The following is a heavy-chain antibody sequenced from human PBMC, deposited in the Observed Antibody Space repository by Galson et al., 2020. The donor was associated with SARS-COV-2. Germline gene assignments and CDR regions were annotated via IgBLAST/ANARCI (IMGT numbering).Heavy chain of an antibody. V-gene: IGHV4-38-2*02. D-gene: IGHD3-22*01. J-gene: IGHJ2*01. Sequence: SETLSLTCTVSGYSVSTTTYWGWVRQPPGRGLEWIGSVYPSGTTYYNTSLKSRVTISVDTSKNQFSLRLDSVTAADTALYYCARQGVNMIVLVTVPGWYFDLWGRGTLVTVSS. CDR3: ARQGVNMIVLVTVPGWYFDL. CDR1: GYSVSTTTY. CDR2: VYPSGTT.